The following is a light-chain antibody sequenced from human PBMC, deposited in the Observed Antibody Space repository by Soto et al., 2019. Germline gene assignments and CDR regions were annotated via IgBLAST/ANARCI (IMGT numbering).Light chain of an antibody. J-gene: IGLJ2*01. CDR2: LEGSGSY. V-gene: IGLV4-60*03. CDR1: SGHRSYI. Sequence: QPVLTQSSSASASLGSSVKLTCTLSSGHRSYIIAWHQQQPGKAPRYLMKLEGSGSYNKGSGVPDRFSGSSSGADRYLTMSKLRSEDEADYYCETWDSNIRVFGGGTKLTVL. CDR3: ETWDSNIRV.